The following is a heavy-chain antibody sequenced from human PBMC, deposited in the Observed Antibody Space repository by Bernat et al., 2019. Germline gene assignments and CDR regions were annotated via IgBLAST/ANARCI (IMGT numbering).Heavy chain of an antibody. CDR3: ASHMIVVVYFDY. J-gene: IGHJ4*02. Sequence: QLQLQESGPGLVKPSETLSLTCTVSGGSISSSSYYWGWIRQPPGKGLEWIGSIYYSGSTYSNPSLKGRVTISVDTSKNQFSLKLSSVTAADTAVYYCASHMIVVVYFDYWGQGTLVTVSS. CDR2: IYYSGST. V-gene: IGHV4-39*01. CDR1: GGSISSSSYY. D-gene: IGHD3-22*01.